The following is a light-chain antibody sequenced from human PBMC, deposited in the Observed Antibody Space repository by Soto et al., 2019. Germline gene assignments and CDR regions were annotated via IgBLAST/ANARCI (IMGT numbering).Light chain of an antibody. Sequence: QSALTQPPSASGSPGQSVTISCSGGSNDSGTYNYVSWYQQLPGKAPKLIVFDVTKRPSGVPVRFSGSKSGNTASLTVSGLQAEDEADYYCSSYAGGGEHWVFGGGTKLTVL. J-gene: IGLJ3*02. V-gene: IGLV2-8*01. CDR1: SNDSGTYNY. CDR2: DVT. CDR3: SSYAGGGEHWV.